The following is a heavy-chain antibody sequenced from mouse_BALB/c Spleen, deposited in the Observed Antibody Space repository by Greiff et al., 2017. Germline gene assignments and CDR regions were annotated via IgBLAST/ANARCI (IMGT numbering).Heavy chain of an antibody. J-gene: IGHJ2*01. Sequence: EVMLVESGGGLVKPGGSLKLSCAASGFTFSSYAMSWVRQSPEKRLEWVAEISSGGSYTYYPDTVTGRFTISRDNAKNTLYLEMSSLRSEDTAMYYCARGYYGTFDYWGQGTTLTVSS. CDR1: GFTFSSYA. CDR3: ARGYYGTFDY. CDR2: ISSGGSYT. D-gene: IGHD1-1*01. V-gene: IGHV5-9-4*01.